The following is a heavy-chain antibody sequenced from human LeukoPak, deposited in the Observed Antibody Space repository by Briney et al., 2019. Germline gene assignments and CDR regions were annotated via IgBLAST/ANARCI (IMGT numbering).Heavy chain of an antibody. J-gene: IGHJ4*02. Sequence: GGSLRLSCVGSGFTFSDAWMSWVRQAPGKGLEWVGRIKSKGDGGTIDYAAPVKGRFTISRDDSRNTLYLQMNSLKTEDTAVYYCTTRRQDGWWGQGTLVTVS. CDR2: IKSKGDGGTI. CDR1: GFTFSDAW. CDR3: TTRRQDGW. D-gene: IGHD2-15*01. V-gene: IGHV3-15*01.